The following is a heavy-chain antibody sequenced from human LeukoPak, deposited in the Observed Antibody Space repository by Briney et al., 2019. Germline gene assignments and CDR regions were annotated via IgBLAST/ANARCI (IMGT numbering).Heavy chain of an antibody. D-gene: IGHD3-3*01. CDR1: GGTFSSYA. J-gene: IGHJ3*02. V-gene: IGHV1-69*13. CDR2: IIPIFGTA. CDR3: ARGSEWPRRYDAFDI. Sequence: GASVKVSCKASGGTFSSYAISWVRQAPGQGLEWMGGIIPIFGTANYAQKFQGRVTITADESTSTAYMELSSLRSEDTAVYYCARGSEWPRRYDAFDIWAKGQWSPSLQ.